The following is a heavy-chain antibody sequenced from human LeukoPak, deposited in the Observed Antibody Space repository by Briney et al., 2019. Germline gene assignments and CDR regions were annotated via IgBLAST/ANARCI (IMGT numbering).Heavy chain of an antibody. J-gene: IGHJ4*02. V-gene: IGHV3-9*01. CDR2: ISWNSGSI. CDR3: AKDRGGITWLFDY. D-gene: IGHD1-20*01. Sequence: GGSLRLSCAASGFTFDDYAMHWVRQAPGKGLEWVSGISWNSGSIGYADSVKGRFTISRDNAKNSLYLQMNSLRPEDTAVYYCAKDRGGITWLFDYWGQGTLVTVSS. CDR1: GFTFDDYA.